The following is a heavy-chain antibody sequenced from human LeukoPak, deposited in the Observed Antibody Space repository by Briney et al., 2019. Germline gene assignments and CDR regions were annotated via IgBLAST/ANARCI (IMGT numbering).Heavy chain of an antibody. V-gene: IGHV4-34*01. D-gene: IGHD3-10*01. CDR2: INHSGST. CDR1: GGSFSGYY. Sequence: SETLSLTCAVSGGSFSGYYWSWIRQPPGKGLEWIGEINHSGSTNYNPSLKSRVTISVDTSKNQFSLKLSSVTAADTAVYYCARRRALYYYGSGANWYFDYWGQGTLVTVSS. J-gene: IGHJ4*02. CDR3: ARRRALYYYGSGANWYFDY.